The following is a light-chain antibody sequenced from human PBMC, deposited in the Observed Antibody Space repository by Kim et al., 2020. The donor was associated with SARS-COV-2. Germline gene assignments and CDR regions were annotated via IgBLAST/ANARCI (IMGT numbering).Light chain of an antibody. CDR1: RGNGSYA. Sequence: ASVRRNGTLSRGNGSYAIAWHQQQQEKGPRYLMKLNCDGSHRKGDGIPDRFSGSSAGAERYLTISSLQSEDEADYYCQTWGTGIVVFGGGTQLTVL. CDR2: LNCDGSH. V-gene: IGLV4-69*01. J-gene: IGLJ2*01. CDR3: QTWGTGIVV.